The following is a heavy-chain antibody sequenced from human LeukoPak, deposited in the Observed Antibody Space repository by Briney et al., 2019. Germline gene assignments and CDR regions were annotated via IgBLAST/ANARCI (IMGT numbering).Heavy chain of an antibody. Sequence: GGSLRLSCAASGFTFSSYGMSWVRQAPGKGLEWVSAITGSGGSTYYADSVKGRFTISRDNSKNTLYLQMNSLRAEDTAVYYCAKSPYSSGWLHYYWGQGTLVTVSS. J-gene: IGHJ4*02. CDR2: ITGSGGST. CDR3: AKSPYSSGWLHYY. V-gene: IGHV3-23*01. CDR1: GFTFSSYG. D-gene: IGHD6-19*01.